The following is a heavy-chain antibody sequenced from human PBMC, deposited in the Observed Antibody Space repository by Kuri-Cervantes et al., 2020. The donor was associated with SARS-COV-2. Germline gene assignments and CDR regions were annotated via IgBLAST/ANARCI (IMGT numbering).Heavy chain of an antibody. J-gene: IGHJ6*02. CDR1: GFTVSSNY. CDR2: IYSGGST. CDR3: ASDLGYCSSTSCYNV. D-gene: IGHD2-2*02. V-gene: IGHV3-66*01. Sequence: GESLKISCAASGFTVSSNYMSWVRQAPGKGLEWVSVIYSGGSTYYADSVKGRFTISGDNSKNTLYLQMNSLRAEDTAVYYCASDLGYCSSTSCYNVWGQGTTVTVS.